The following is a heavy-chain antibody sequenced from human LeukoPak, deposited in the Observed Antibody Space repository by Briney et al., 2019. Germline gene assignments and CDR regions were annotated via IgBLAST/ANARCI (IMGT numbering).Heavy chain of an antibody. D-gene: IGHD5-18*01. J-gene: IGHJ4*02. CDR1: GGSISNYY. Sequence: SETLSLTCTVSGGSISNYYWSWIRQAPGKGLEWIGYIYTTGSTYYNPSLKSRVTISVDTSKNQFSLKLSSVTAADTAVYYCARVLYNYGPHYFDFWGQGTLVTVSS. CDR2: IYTTGST. V-gene: IGHV4-4*08. CDR3: ARVLYNYGPHYFDF.